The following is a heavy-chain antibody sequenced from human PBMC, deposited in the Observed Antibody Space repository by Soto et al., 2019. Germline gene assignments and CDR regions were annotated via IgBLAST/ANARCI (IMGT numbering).Heavy chain of an antibody. CDR1: GYTFTSYG. D-gene: IGHD3-10*01. V-gene: IGHV1-18*01. CDR3: ARDRLQLFHGSVTSF. J-gene: IGHJ4*02. Sequence: QVQLVQSGAEVKKPGASVKVSCKASGYTFTSYGISWVRQAPGQGLEWMGWISAYNGNTNYAQKLQGRVTMTTDTSXXTADMELRSVRSDDTAVYYCARDRLQLFHGSVTSFWGQGTLVTVSS. CDR2: ISAYNGNT.